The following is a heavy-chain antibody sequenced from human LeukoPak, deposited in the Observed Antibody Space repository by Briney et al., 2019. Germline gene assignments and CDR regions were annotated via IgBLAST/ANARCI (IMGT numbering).Heavy chain of an antibody. J-gene: IGHJ6*03. CDR1: GGTFSSYA. CDR3: ATPRYSSSLPYCYMDV. V-gene: IGHV1-69*05. Sequence: VASVKVSCKASGGTFSSYAISWVRQAPGQGLEWMGRIIPIFGTANYAQKFQGRVTITTDESTSTAYMELSSLRSEDTAVYYCATPRYSSSLPYCYMDVWGKGTTVTVSS. CDR2: IIPIFGTA. D-gene: IGHD6-6*01.